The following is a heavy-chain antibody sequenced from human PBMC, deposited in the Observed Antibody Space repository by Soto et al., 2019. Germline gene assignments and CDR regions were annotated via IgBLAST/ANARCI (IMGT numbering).Heavy chain of an antibody. CDR1: GFSLSTSGVG. J-gene: IGHJ5*02. CDR2: IYWDDDK. V-gene: IGHV2-5*02. Sequence: QITLKESGPTLVKPTQTLTLTCTFSGFSLSTSGVGVAWIRQPPGKALEWLAFIYWDDDKRYSPSLKSRRTTTKDTSNSQGGRTMTHMDPVDTATYYCAHRPSALTTGWCEPWCQGTLVTVSS. CDR3: AHRPSALTTGWCEP. D-gene: IGHD4-17*01.